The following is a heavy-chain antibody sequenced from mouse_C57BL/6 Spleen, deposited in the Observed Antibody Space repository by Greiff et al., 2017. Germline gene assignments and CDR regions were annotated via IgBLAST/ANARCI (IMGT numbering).Heavy chain of an antibody. V-gene: IGHV3-6*01. CDR3: ARKGTYDCNPYAMDY. Sequence: EVQLQESGPGLVKPSQSLSLTCSVTGYSITSGYYWNWNRQFPGNKLKWMRYISYDGSNNYNPSVKNRISITHDASKYPFFLKLNSVTTEDTATYYCARKGTYDCNPYAMDYWGHGTSVTVS. D-gene: IGHD2-10*01. CDR2: ISYDGSN. CDR1: GYSITSGYY. J-gene: IGHJ4*01.